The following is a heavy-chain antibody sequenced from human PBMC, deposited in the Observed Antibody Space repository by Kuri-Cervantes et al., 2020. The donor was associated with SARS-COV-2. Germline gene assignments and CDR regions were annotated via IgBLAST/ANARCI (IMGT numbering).Heavy chain of an antibody. CDR2: INHSGST. Sequence: SETLSLTCAVYGGSFSGYYWTWIRQPPGKGLEWIGEINHSGSTNYNPSLKSRVTISVDTSKNQFSLKLSSVTAADTAVYYCARGFIAARPNHHDAFDIWGQGTMVTVSS. CDR3: ARGFIAARPNHHDAFDI. CDR1: GGSFSGYY. D-gene: IGHD6-6*01. J-gene: IGHJ3*02. V-gene: IGHV4-34*01.